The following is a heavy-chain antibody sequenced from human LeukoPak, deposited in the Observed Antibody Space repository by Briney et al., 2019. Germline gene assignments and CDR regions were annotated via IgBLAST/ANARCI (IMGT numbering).Heavy chain of an antibody. V-gene: IGHV5-10-1*01. CDR2: IDPSDSRT. D-gene: IGHD3-22*01. Sequence: GESLNISCKGSGYSFSNYWIGWVRQMPGKGLEWMGRIDPSDSRTNYSPSFQGHVTISGDKSISTAYLQWSSLKASDTAMYYCARQYHYDSSGYPYAFEIWGPGTLVTVSS. CDR1: GYSFSNYW. CDR3: ARQYHYDSSGYPYAFEI. J-gene: IGHJ3*02.